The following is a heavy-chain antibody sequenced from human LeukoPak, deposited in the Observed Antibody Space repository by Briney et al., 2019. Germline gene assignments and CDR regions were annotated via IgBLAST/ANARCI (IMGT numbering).Heavy chain of an antibody. CDR2: INPNSGGT. V-gene: IGHV1-2*04. D-gene: IGHD6-19*01. J-gene: IGHJ4*02. CDR1: GYTFTGYY. Sequence: ASVKVSCKASGYTFTGYYMHWVRQAPGQGLEWMGWINPNSGGTNYAQKFQGWVTMTRDTSISTAYMELSRLRSDDTAVYYCARDQAVAEAEFDYWGQGTLVTVSS. CDR3: ARDQAVAEAEFDY.